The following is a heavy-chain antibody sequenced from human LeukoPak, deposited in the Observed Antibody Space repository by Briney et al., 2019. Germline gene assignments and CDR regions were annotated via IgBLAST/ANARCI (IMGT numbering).Heavy chain of an antibody. D-gene: IGHD6-13*01. CDR2: IYYSGST. V-gene: IGHV4-59*08. CDR1: GGSISSYY. J-gene: IGHJ5*02. Sequence: PSETLSLTCTVSGGSISSYYWSWIRQPPGKGLEWIGYIYYSGSTYYNPSLKSRVTISVDTSKNQFSLKLSSVTAADTAVYYCARATIAAAGTPFDPWGQGTLVTVSS. CDR3: ARATIAAAGTPFDP.